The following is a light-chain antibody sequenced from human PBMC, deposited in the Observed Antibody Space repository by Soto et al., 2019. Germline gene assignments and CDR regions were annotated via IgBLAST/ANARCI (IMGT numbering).Light chain of an antibody. V-gene: IGKV1-5*01. CDR2: DAS. J-gene: IGKJ2*01. CDR1: QSIYSW. CDR3: QHYNSHLMYT. Sequence: DIQMTQSPSTLSASVGDRVTISCRASQSIYSWLAWYQQKPGQAPKLLIHDASSLEGGVPSRFRGNGSGTEFTLTISRLQPDDFGTYYCQHYNSHLMYTFGQGTKLEIK.